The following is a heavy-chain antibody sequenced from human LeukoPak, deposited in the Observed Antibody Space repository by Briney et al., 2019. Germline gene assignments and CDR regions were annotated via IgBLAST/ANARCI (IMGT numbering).Heavy chain of an antibody. CDR3: ARTTEGGYTYGYFYHYYMDV. CDR1: GGSIGSYY. V-gene: IGHV4-59*01. CDR2: IYYSRST. D-gene: IGHD5-18*01. Sequence: SETVSLPCTVSGGSIGSYYWSWIRQPPGKGLEWIGYIYYSRSTNYNPSLKSRVTISVDTSKNQFSLKLTSVTAADTAMYYCARTTEGGYTYGYFYHYYMDVWGKGTTVTISS. J-gene: IGHJ6*03.